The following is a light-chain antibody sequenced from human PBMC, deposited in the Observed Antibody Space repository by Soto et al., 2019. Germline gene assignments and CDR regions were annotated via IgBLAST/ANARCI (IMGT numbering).Light chain of an antibody. Sequence: DIQMTQSPSSLSASVGDRVTITCRASQNIGNYLHWYQQQPGKAPKLLIYSVSTLQTGVPSRFSGSGSGTDFTLPISRPPPDDFSTLYCQHRYTSPTWPVGQGTKVEIK. CDR1: QNIGNY. V-gene: IGKV1-39*01. J-gene: IGKJ1*01. CDR3: QHRYTSPTWP. CDR2: SVS.